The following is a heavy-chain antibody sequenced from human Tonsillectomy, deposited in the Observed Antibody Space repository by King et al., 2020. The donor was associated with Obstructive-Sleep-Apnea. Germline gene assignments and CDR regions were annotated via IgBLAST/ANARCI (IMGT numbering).Heavy chain of an antibody. D-gene: IGHD3-9*01. CDR1: GYTFTGYY. J-gene: IGHJ3*02. V-gene: IGHV1-2*02. Sequence: VQLVQSGAEVKKPGASVKVSCKASGYTFTGYYIHWVRQAPGQGLEWMGWINPNSGGTNYAQKFQGRVTMTRDTSISTAYMELSRLRSDDTAVYYCARDLVLRYFDRPPVAFDIWGQGTMVTVSS. CDR3: ARDLVLRYFDRPPVAFDI. CDR2: INPNSGGT.